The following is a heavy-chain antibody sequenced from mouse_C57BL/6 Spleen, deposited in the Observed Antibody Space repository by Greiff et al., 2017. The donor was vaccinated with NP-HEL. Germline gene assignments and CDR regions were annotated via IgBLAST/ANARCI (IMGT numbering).Heavy chain of an antibody. CDR2: ISYDGSN. D-gene: IGHD1-1*01. Sequence: EVQRVESGPGLVKPSQSLSLTCSVTGYSITSGYYWNWIRQFPGNKLEWMGYISYDGSNNYNPSLKNRISITRDTSKNQFFLKLNSVTTEDTATDYCAREVLRGGGYAMDYWGQGTSVTVSS. CDR3: AREVLRGGGYAMDY. J-gene: IGHJ4*01. CDR1: GYSITSGYY. V-gene: IGHV3-6*01.